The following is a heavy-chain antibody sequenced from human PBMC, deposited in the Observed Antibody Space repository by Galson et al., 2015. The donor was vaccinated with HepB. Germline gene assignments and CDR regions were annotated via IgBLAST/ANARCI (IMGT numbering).Heavy chain of an antibody. Sequence: SLRLSCAASGFTFSSYEMNWVRQAPGKGLEWVSYISSSGSTIYYADSVKGRFTISRDNAKNSLYLQMNSLRAEDTAVYYCATAPPNYYGSGSYYNYWGQGTLVTVSS. D-gene: IGHD3-10*01. CDR3: ATAPPNYYGSGSYYNY. V-gene: IGHV3-48*03. CDR2: ISSSGSTI. J-gene: IGHJ4*02. CDR1: GFTFSSYE.